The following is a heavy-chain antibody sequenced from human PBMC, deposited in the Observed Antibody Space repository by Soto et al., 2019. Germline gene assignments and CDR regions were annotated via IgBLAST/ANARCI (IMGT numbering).Heavy chain of an antibody. Sequence: GGSLRLSCAASGFTFSNYGMHWVRQAPGKGLEWVAVISYDGSNKYYADSVKGRFTISRDNSKNTLYLQMNSLRAEDTAVYYSSGSYYYYGMDVWGQGTTVTVSS. CDR3: SGSYYYYGMDV. V-gene: IGHV3-30*03. D-gene: IGHD5-12*01. J-gene: IGHJ6*02. CDR1: GFTFSNYG. CDR2: ISYDGSNK.